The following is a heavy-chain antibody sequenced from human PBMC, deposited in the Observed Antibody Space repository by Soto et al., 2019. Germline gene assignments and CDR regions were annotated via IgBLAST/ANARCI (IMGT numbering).Heavy chain of an antibody. Sequence: QVPLVQSGAEVKKPGASVKVSCKASGYTLNTYGVHWVRQAPGRGLEWVGWISAHSGKTDYAQSFQDRVTITTDTSTSTAYMDLRGLRSDDTAVYYCARGQIYFDYWGQGTLVTVSS. CDR3: ARGQIYFDY. CDR1: GYTLNTYG. J-gene: IGHJ4*02. CDR2: ISAHSGKT. V-gene: IGHV1-18*01.